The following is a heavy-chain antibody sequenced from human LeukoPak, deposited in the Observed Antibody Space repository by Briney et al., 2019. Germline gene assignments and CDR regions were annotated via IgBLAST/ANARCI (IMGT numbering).Heavy chain of an antibody. D-gene: IGHD4-23*01. Sequence: GGSLRLSCAASGFTVSSNYMSWVRQAPGKGLEWVSVLYTGGTTYYADSVKGRFTISRDNSKNTVYLDMNSLRAEDTAVYYCARPKRGYGGNWDYWGQGTLVTVSS. CDR3: ARPKRGYGGNWDY. CDR1: GFTVSSNY. V-gene: IGHV3-66*04. J-gene: IGHJ4*02. CDR2: LYTGGTT.